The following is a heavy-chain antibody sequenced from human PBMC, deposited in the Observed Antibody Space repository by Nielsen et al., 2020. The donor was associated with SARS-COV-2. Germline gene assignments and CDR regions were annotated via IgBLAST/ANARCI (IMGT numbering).Heavy chain of an antibody. V-gene: IGHV3-53*01. CDR2: ISSGDIT. Sequence: GGSLRLSCVASGFMFSTYWMTWVRQAPGRGLDWVSIISSGDITYYEDSVKGRFTISRDNSQNTLYLQMNSLRVEDTAIYYCVRDLGTYWGQGALVTVSS. J-gene: IGHJ4*02. CDR3: VRDLGTY. CDR1: GFMFSTYW. D-gene: IGHD3-16*01.